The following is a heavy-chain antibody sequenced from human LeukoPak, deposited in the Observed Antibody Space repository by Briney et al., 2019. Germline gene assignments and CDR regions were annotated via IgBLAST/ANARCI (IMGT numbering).Heavy chain of an antibody. CDR3: ARASRDSSSSFLY. J-gene: IGHJ4*02. Sequence: ASVKVSCKASGYTFTSYGISWVRQAPGQGLEWMGWISGYNGNTDYAQKLQGRVIMTTDTSTNTAYMELRSLSSDDTAIYYCARASRDSSSSFLYWGQGTLVTVSS. CDR2: ISGYNGNT. V-gene: IGHV1-18*01. CDR1: GYTFTSYG. D-gene: IGHD6-13*01.